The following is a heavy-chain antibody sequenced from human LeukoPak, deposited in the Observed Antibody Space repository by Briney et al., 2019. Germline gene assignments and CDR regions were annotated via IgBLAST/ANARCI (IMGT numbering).Heavy chain of an antibody. D-gene: IGHD2-15*01. CDR2: INSNGDST. V-gene: IGHV3-64D*06. CDR3: VKDRGGVRRDFDS. CDR1: GFTFGYYA. J-gene: IGHJ4*02. Sequence: GGSLRLSCSASGFTFGYYAMHWVRQAPGKGLEYVSGINSNGDSTYYADSVKGRFTISRDNSKNTLYLQMSSLRTEDTAVYYCVKDRGGVRRDFDSWGQGALVTVSS.